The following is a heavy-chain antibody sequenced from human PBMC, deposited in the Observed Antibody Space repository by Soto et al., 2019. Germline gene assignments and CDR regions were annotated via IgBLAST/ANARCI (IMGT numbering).Heavy chain of an antibody. Sequence: QVPLVQSGAEVKKPGASVKVSCKASGYTFTSYGISWVRQAPGQGLEWMGWISAYNGNTNYAQKLQGRVTMTTDTSTSTAYMELRSLRSDDTAVYYCARAPTTVTQGGWFDPWGQGTLVTVSS. CDR2: ISAYNGNT. CDR1: GYTFTSYG. D-gene: IGHD4-17*01. V-gene: IGHV1-18*04. J-gene: IGHJ5*02. CDR3: ARAPTTVTQGGWFDP.